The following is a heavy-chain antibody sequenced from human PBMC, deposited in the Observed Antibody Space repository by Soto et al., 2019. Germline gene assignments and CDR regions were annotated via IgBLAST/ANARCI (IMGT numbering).Heavy chain of an antibody. D-gene: IGHD3-9*01. CDR3: ANDLGYYDILTGYSGNVFDY. V-gene: IGHV3-23*01. CDR2: ISGRGGST. CDR1: VFTFISYA. Sequence: EGQLLESGGVLVQPGWSLRLSCAASVFTFISYAMSWVRQAPGKGLEWVSAISGRGGSTYSADSVQGRLTLSRDNYKTTLYLQVNSLRAEGTALDYCANDLGYYDILTGYSGNVFDYWGPRTLVTVAS. J-gene: IGHJ4*02.